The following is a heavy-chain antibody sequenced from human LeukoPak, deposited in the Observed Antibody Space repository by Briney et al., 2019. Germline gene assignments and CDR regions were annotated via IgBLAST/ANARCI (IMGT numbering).Heavy chain of an antibody. CDR2: IYYSGST. Sequence: SETLSLTCTVSGGSLSSYYWSWIRQPPGKGLEWIAYIYYSGSTDYNPSLKSRVTIAVDTSKNQFSLKLSSVTAADTAVYYCARDDRSYRGIDYWGQGTLVTVSS. D-gene: IGHD1-26*01. CDR3: ARDDRSYRGIDY. CDR1: GGSLSSYY. V-gene: IGHV4-59*01. J-gene: IGHJ4*02.